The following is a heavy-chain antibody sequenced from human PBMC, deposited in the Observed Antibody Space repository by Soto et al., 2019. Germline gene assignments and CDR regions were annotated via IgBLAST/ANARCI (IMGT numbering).Heavy chain of an antibody. V-gene: IGHV4-59*08. D-gene: IGHD4-17*01. J-gene: IGHJ6*02. CDR3: VRQGIDYLHGLVDV. CDR2: VYYTGDT. Sequence: QVQLQQSGPRLVKPSETLSLTCTVSSGPDRSHNWGWIRQPPGRGLEWIGYVYYTGDTAYNPSLRGRVTISAYTSTTDISLTLISVTAADTAVYYCVRQGIDYLHGLVDVWGQGTTVSVSS. CDR1: SGPDRSHN.